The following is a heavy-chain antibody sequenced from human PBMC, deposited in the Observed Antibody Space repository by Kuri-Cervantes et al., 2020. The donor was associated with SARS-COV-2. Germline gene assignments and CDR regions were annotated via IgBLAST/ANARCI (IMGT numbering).Heavy chain of an antibody. V-gene: IGHV3-74*03. D-gene: IGHD5-24*01. CDR3: ARTLREMATIARYFDL. J-gene: IGHJ2*01. CDR1: GFTFSSYE. CDR2: INTDGRST. Sequence: GESLKISCAASGFTFSSYEMNWVRQAPGKGLVWASRINTDGRSTKYADSVKGRFTISRDNAKNSLYLQMNSLRAEDTAVYYCARTLREMATIARYFDLWGRGTLVTVSS.